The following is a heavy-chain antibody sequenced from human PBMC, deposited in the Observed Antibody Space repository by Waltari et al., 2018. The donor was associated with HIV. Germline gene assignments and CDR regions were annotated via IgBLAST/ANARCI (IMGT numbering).Heavy chain of an antibody. Sequence: QVQLLPSGDEVHNPGASVKVARQASGYTFVSYSLTWVRQAPGRGLEWLGWINTHSGDANYTQSLHDRVTMTIEASTNTAYMELRSLTYDDTALYYCARGTYGDLWGQGTLVSV. J-gene: IGHJ4*02. CDR3: ARGTYGDL. D-gene: IGHD4-17*01. CDR2: INTHSGDA. V-gene: IGHV1-18*04. CDR1: GYTFVSYS.